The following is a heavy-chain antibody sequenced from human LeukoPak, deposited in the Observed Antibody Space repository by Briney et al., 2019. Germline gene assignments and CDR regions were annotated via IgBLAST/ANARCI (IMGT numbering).Heavy chain of an antibody. Sequence: SVKVSCKASGYTFTSYYMHWMRQAPGQGLEWMGIINPSGGSTSYAQKFQGRVTMTRDTSTNTFYMELSSLRSEDTAVYYCARDEGPPRYNWNHGGPDYWRQGTLVTVSS. CDR3: ARDEGPPRYNWNHGGPDY. CDR1: GYTFTSYY. CDR2: INPSGGST. J-gene: IGHJ4*02. D-gene: IGHD1-14*01. V-gene: IGHV1-46*01.